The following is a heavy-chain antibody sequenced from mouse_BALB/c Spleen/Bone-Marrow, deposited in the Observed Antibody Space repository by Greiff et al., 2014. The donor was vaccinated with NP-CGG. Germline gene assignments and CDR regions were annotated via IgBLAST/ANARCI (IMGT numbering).Heavy chain of an antibody. CDR3: ARVFTTATRGFAY. CDR1: GFSLTSYG. V-gene: IGHV2-9*02. CDR2: IWAGGST. J-gene: IGHJ3*01. Sequence: QVQLKESGPGLVAPSQSLSITCTVSGFSLTSYGVHWVRQPPGKGLEWLGAIWAGGSTNYNSALMSRLSITKDNSKSQVFLEMDSLQTDDTAMYYCARVFTTATRGFAYWGQGTLVTVSA. D-gene: IGHD1-2*01.